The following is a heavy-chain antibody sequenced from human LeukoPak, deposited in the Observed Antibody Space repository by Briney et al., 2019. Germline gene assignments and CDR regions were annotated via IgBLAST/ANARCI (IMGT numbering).Heavy chain of an antibody. Sequence: GGSLRLSCAASGFTFSNYEMTWVRQAPGKGLEWISYISSSGETIFYADSVKGRFTISRDSAKSSLYLQMNSLRAEDTAVYYCAREKASTTGTTDYDYWGQGTLVTVS. CDR1: GFTFSNYE. J-gene: IGHJ4*02. CDR2: ISSSGETI. V-gene: IGHV3-48*03. CDR3: AREKASTTGTTDYDY. D-gene: IGHD1-1*01.